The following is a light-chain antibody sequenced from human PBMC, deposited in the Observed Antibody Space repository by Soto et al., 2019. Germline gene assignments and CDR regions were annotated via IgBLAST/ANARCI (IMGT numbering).Light chain of an antibody. CDR3: QSWDSSLSGVV. J-gene: IGLJ3*02. V-gene: IGLV1-40*01. CDR2: GNT. Sequence: QSVLTQPPSVYGAPGQRVTISCTGSSSNIGTGYDVHWYQQLPGTAPKLLIYGNTNRPSGVPDRFSGSKSGTSASLTITGLQAEDEADYYCQSWDSSLSGVVFGGGTKLTVL. CDR1: SSNIGTGYD.